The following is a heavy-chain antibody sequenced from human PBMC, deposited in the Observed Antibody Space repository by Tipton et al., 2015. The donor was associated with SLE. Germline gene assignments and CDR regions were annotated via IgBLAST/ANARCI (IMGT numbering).Heavy chain of an antibody. V-gene: IGHV4-39*07. D-gene: IGHD6-19*01. CDR3: AREVEGYSSDWYYYYYYMDV. Sequence: TLSLTCTVSNGSISSGSYYWSWIRQPPGKGLEWIGEINHSGSTNYNPSLKSRVTISVDTSKNHFSLQLSSVTAADTAVYYCAREVEGYSSDWYYYYYYMDVWGKGTTVTVSS. CDR2: INHSGST. J-gene: IGHJ6*03. CDR1: NGSISSGSYY.